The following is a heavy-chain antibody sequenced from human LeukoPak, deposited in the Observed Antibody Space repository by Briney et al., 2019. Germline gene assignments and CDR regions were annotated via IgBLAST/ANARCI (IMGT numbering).Heavy chain of an antibody. CDR1: GFTFSSYG. V-gene: IGHV3-30*18. D-gene: IGHD3-10*01. CDR3: AKEGLLWFGESEVYYYGMDV. J-gene: IGHJ6*02. CDR2: ISYDGSNK. Sequence: GGSLRLSCAASGFTFSSYGMHWVRQAPGKGLEWVAVISYDGSNKYYADSVKGRFTISRDNSKNTLYLQMNSLRAEDTALYYCAKEGLLWFGESEVYYYGMDVWGQGTTVTVSS.